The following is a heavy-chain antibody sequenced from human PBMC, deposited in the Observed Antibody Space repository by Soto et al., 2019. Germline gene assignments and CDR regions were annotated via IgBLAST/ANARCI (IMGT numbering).Heavy chain of an antibody. CDR3: ARVPDR. CDR2: ISGSGDST. Sequence: SPGLSRAGSGFTFCSVAMTLVRQAPGKGLEWVSSISGSGDSTYYADSVKGRFTISRDNSKNTLYLQMNSLRAEDTAVYYCARVPDRWGQGTLVTVSS. V-gene: IGHV3-23*01. J-gene: IGHJ5*02. CDR1: GFTFCSVA. D-gene: IGHD2-2*01.